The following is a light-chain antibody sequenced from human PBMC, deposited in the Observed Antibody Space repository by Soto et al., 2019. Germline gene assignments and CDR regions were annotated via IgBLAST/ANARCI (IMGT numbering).Light chain of an antibody. Sequence: QSALTQPASVSGSPGQSITISCTGTSSDVGGYNYVSWYQQHPGKAPKLMIYDVSNRPSGVSNRFSGSKSGNTASLTISGLQDEDEADYYCSSYTSSSPYVLGTGTKLTVL. CDR3: SSYTSSSPYV. CDR2: DVS. V-gene: IGLV2-14*01. J-gene: IGLJ1*01. CDR1: SSDVGGYNY.